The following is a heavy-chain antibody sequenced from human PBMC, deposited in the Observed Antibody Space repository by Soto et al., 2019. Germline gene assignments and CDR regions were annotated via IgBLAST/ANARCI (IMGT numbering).Heavy chain of an antibody. CDR3: ASSPYYDSSGYYLSYFDY. J-gene: IGHJ4*02. CDR2: IYYSGST. V-gene: IGHV4-39*07. Sequence: PSETQSLTCTVSGGTIRSSAYYWGWIRQPPGKGLEWIGYIYYSGSTNYNPSLKSRVTISVDTSKNQFSLKLSSVTAADTAVYYCASSPYYDSSGYYLSYFDYWGQGTLVTVSS. CDR1: GGTIRSSAYY. D-gene: IGHD3-22*01.